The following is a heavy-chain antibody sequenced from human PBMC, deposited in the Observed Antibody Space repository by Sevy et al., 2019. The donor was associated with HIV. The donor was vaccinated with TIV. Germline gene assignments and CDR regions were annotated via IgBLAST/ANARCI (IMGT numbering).Heavy chain of an antibody. J-gene: IGHJ6*02. CDR3: ARDRSPYYDFGGGYYDGMDV. V-gene: IGHV3-48*01. CDR1: GFTFSSYS. D-gene: IGHD3-3*01. Sequence: GGSLRLSCAASGFTFSSYSMNWVRQAPGKGLEWVSYISSSSSTIYYAASVKGRFTISSDNAKNSLYLQMNSVRAADTAVYYCARDRSPYYDFGGGYYDGMDVWGQGTTVTVSS. CDR2: ISSSSSTI.